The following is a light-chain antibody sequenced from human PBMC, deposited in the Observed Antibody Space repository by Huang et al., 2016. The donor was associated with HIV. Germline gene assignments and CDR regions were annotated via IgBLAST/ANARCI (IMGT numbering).Light chain of an antibody. V-gene: IGKV1-8*01. CDR3: QHSDGLSPLT. J-gene: IGKJ4*01. CDR1: QHVGTS. Sequence: IRMTQSPSSLSASTGDRVTITCRASQHVGTSLAWYQQRPGRAPVLLIYDASTRQRGVPSRFSGSGSRTVSTLTIGCLQVEDAATYYCQHSDGLSPLTFGGGT. CDR2: DAS.